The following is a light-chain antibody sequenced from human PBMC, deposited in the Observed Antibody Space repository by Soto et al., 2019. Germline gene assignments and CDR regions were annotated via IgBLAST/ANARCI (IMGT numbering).Light chain of an antibody. CDR2: LAS. J-gene: IGKJ4*01. CDR1: QSISSY. CDR3: QQSHSFPRVT. Sequence: DIQMTQSPSSLSASVGARVTITCRASQSISSYLNWYQQKPGKAPKLLIYLASRLQSGVPSRFSGSGSGTDFTLTISSLQPEDFATYYCQQSHSFPRVTFGGGTKVE. V-gene: IGKV1-39*01.